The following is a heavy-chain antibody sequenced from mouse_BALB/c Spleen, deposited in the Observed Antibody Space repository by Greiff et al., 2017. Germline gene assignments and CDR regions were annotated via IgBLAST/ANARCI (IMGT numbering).Heavy chain of an antibody. V-gene: IGHV5-6-5*01. Sequence: EVKVEESGGGLVKPGGSLKLSCAASGFTFSSYAMSWVRQTPEKRLEWVASISSGGSTYYPDSVKGRFTISRDNARNILYLQMSSLRSEDTAMYYCARGLYGNYPYFDVWGAGTTVTVSS. CDR2: ISSGGST. D-gene: IGHD2-1*01. CDR3: ARGLYGNYPYFDV. CDR1: GFTFSSYA. J-gene: IGHJ1*01.